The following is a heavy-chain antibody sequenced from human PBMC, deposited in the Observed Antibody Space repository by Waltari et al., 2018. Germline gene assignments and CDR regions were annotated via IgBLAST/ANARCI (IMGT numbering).Heavy chain of an antibody. CDR2: INQDGSGE. Sequence: EVQLVESGGGLVTPGGSLRLPCAASGFTFSNFWMSWARQAPGKGLEWVANINQDGSGEYYVDSVKGRFTISRDNAKNSLYLQMNSLRAEDTAVYYCQRGDYWGQGTLVTVSS. J-gene: IGHJ4*02. V-gene: IGHV3-7*04. CDR3: QRGDY. CDR1: GFTFSNFW.